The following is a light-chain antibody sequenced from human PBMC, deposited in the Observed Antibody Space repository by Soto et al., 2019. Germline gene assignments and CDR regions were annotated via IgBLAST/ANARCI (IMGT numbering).Light chain of an antibody. V-gene: IGKV1-5*03. CDR2: KAS. Sequence: DIQMTQSPSTLSGSVGDRVTITCRASQTISSWLAWYQQKPGKAPKLLISKASTLKSGVPSRFSGSGSGTEFTLNTSSLQPDDFATYYCQHYNSYSEAFGQGTKVDI. CDR1: QTISSW. J-gene: IGKJ1*01. CDR3: QHYNSYSEA.